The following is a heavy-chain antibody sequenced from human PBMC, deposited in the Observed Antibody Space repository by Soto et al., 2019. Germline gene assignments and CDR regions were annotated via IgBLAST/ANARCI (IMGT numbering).Heavy chain of an antibody. Sequence: QVQLVESGGGVVQPGRSLRLSCAASGFTFSSYAMHWVRQAPGKGLEWVAVISYDGSNKYYADSVKGRFTISRDNSKNTLYLQMNSLRAEDTAVYYCARDGDYGAGLGYWGQGTLVTVSS. CDR1: GFTFSSYA. CDR2: ISYDGSNK. D-gene: IGHD4-17*01. V-gene: IGHV3-30-3*01. J-gene: IGHJ4*02. CDR3: ARDGDYGAGLGY.